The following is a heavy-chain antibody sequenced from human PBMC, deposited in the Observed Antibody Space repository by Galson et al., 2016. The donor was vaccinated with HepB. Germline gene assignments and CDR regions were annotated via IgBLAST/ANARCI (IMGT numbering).Heavy chain of an antibody. V-gene: IGHV6-1*01. CDR1: GDSVSSNSAA. J-gene: IGHJ4*01. D-gene: IGHD6-19*01. CDR3: ARDAFVPGGDQWLAGCFDS. CDR2: TYYRSKWYN. Sequence: CAISGDSVSSNSAAWNWIRQSPSRGLEWLGRTYYRSKWYNDYAVSVRSRITVNPDTSKNQFSLQLNSVTPEDTAVYYCARDAFVPGGDQWLAGCFDSWGPGTLVTVSS.